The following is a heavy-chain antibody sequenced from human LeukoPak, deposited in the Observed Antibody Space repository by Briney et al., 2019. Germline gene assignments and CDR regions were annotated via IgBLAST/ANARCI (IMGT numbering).Heavy chain of an antibody. CDR1: GFTFSSYW. J-gene: IGHJ3*02. CDR2: IKQDGSEA. V-gene: IGHV3-7*01. CDR3: ARDQDVVILLGIIAYDAFDI. Sequence: GGSLRLSCAASGFTFSSYWMTWVRQAPGKGLEWVANIKQDGSEAYYVDSVKGRFTVSRDNAKNSLYLQLNSLGAEDTAVYYCARDQDVVILLGIIAYDAFDIWGQGTLVTVSS. D-gene: IGHD2/OR15-2a*01.